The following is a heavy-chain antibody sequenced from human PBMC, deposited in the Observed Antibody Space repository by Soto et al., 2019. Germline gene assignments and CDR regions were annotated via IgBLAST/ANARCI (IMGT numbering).Heavy chain of an antibody. D-gene: IGHD3-9*01. J-gene: IGHJ5*02. V-gene: IGHV1-2*02. CDR3: TTLRLDP. CDR1: GYTFTALY. Sequence: QVQLVQSGSEVRKPGASVKVSCQASGYTFTALYMNWVRQAPGQGLEWMGWVNPNTGLTKYAQKFQGRVIMTRDTSINTAYMELSGLTSDDTAVYYCTTLRLDPWGQVTLVTVSS. CDR2: VNPNTGLT.